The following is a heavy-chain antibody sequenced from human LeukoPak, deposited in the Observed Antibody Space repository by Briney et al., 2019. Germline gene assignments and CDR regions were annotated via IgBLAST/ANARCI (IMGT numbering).Heavy chain of an antibody. D-gene: IGHD2-15*01. CDR1: GGSISSYY. CDR2: IYYSGST. V-gene: IGHV4-59*01. Sequence: PSETLSLTCTVSGGSISSYYWSWIRQPPGKGLEWIGYIYYSGSTNYNPSLKSRVTISVDTSKNQFSLKLSSVTAADTAVYYCARGLGGYYYYYYGMDVWGQGTTVTVSS. CDR3: ARGLGGYYYYYYGMDV. J-gene: IGHJ6*02.